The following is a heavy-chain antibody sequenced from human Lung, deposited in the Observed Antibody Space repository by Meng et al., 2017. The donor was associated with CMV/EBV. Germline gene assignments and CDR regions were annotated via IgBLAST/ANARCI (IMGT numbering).Heavy chain of an antibody. CDR1: GFTFSSYW. V-gene: IGHV3-74*03. CDR2: INEDGSFT. D-gene: IGHD7-27*01. Sequence: EVHIVESGGGLFQPGGSLRLSCADSGFTFSSYWMHWVRQVPGEGLVWVSRINEDGSFTSYAGSVKGRFTISRDNAKNTLYLQMNTLRVDDSAVYYCGRDLTGERDQWGQGTLVTVSS. J-gene: IGHJ4*02. CDR3: GRDLTGERDQ.